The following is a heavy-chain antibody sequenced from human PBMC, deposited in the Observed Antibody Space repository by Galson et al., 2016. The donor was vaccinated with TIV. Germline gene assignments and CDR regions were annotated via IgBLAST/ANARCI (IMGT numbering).Heavy chain of an antibody. CDR1: GLVVSDNF. D-gene: IGHD2-21*01. V-gene: IGHV3-66*03. CDR3: VRERRHCGNECFLRYYFGMDV. CDR2: ISDTDYT. J-gene: IGHJ6*02. Sequence: SLRLSCAASGLVVSDNFMTWVRQAPGKGLEWVSLISDTDYTQYAASVRGRFTISRDKSTNIVYLHMDRLRVEDTAVYYCVRERRHCGNECFLRYYFGMDVWSQGTTVTVSS.